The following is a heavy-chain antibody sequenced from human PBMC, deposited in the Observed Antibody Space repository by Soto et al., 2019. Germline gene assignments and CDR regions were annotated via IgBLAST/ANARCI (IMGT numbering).Heavy chain of an antibody. CDR2: TSSSGGST. CDR3: AKDGGYGSGSYYSDD. Sequence: EVQLLESGGGLVQPGGSLRLSCAASGFTFSRYAMSSVRQAPGKGLEWVSTTSSSGGSTYYADSVKGRFTISRDNSKNTFYLQMKSLRADDMAVYYCAKDGGYGSGSYYSDDWGQGSLVTVSS. V-gene: IGHV3-23*01. J-gene: IGHJ4*02. CDR1: GFTFSRYA. D-gene: IGHD3-10*01.